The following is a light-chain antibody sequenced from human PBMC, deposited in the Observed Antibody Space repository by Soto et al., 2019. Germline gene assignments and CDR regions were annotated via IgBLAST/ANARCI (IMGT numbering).Light chain of an antibody. CDR1: SSDIGAYIY. CDR2: DVT. J-gene: IGLJ1*01. Sequence: QSALTQPASVSGSPGQSITISCTGTSSDIGAYIYVSWYQQHPGKAPKLMIYDVTNRPSGVSNRFSGSKSGNTASLTISGLQAEDETDYYCSSHTSSGTRVFGTGTKLTVL. CDR3: SSHTSSGTRV. V-gene: IGLV2-14*03.